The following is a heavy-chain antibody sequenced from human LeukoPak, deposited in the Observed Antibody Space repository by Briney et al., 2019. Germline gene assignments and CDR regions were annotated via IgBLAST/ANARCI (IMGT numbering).Heavy chain of an antibody. Sequence: SETLSLTCTVSGGSISSGGYYWSWLRQHPGKGLEWIGYIYYSGSTYYNPSLKSRVTISVDTSKNQFSLKLSSVTAADTAVYYCARDAIPLYYGMDVWGQGTTVTVSS. CDR1: GGSISSGGYY. V-gene: IGHV4-31*03. D-gene: IGHD2-2*02. CDR3: ARDAIPLYYGMDV. J-gene: IGHJ6*02. CDR2: IYYSGST.